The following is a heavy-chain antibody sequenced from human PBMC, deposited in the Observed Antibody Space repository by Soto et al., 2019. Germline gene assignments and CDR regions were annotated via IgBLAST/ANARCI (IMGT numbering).Heavy chain of an antibody. CDR2: VSGGGGGT. CDR1: GFTFSDHA. CDR3: AREEGWFGVLFFDGMDV. V-gene: IGHV3-23*01. D-gene: IGHD3-10*01. J-gene: IGHJ6*02. Sequence: EQLLESGGGLVQPGGSLRLSCVASGFTFSDHAMSWVRQSPGKGLEWVAAVSGGGGGTYYADSVTGRFIISRDNSKNTLYLQMNGLRGEDTATYYCAREEGWFGVLFFDGMDVWGQGTTVTVS.